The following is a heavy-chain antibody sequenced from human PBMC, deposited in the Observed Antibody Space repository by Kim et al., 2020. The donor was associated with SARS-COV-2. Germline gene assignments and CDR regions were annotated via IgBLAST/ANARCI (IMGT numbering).Heavy chain of an antibody. J-gene: IGHJ4*02. Sequence: GGSLRLSCAASGFTFATFTMNWVRQAPGKGLEWVSGISGSSKNTYYSDSVKGRFTSSRDNSKNTLYLQMNSLRADDTAVYYCATDRRGVDTEYNNFDFWGQRTLVPVSS. V-gene: IGHV3-23*01. CDR1: GFTFATFT. CDR2: ISGSSKNT. D-gene: IGHD1-20*01. CDR3: ATDRRGVDTEYNNFDF.